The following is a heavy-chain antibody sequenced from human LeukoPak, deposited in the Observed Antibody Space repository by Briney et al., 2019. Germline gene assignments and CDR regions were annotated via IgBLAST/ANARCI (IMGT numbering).Heavy chain of an antibody. J-gene: IGHJ4*02. V-gene: IGHV4-61*01. CDR1: GGSVSSGSYY. CDR3: ARVGIAVASPFFDY. Sequence: SETLSLTCTVSGGSVSSGSYYWTWIRQPPGKGLEWIGYIYYSGTTNHNPSLKSRVTISVDTSKNQFSLKLGSVTAADTAVYYCARVGIAVASPFFDYWGQGTLVTVSS. CDR2: IYYSGTT. D-gene: IGHD6-19*01.